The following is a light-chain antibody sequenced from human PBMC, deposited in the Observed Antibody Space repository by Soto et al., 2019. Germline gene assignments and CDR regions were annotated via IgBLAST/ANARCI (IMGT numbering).Light chain of an antibody. J-gene: IGKJ2*01. CDR3: QQYGSSPPYT. Sequence: EIVLTQSPGTLSLSPGERATLSCRVSQSVSRSYLAWYQQKPGQAPRLLIYGASSRATGVPDRFSASGSGTDFTLTISRLEPEDFAMYYCQQYGSSPPYTFGQGTKLEIK. CDR1: QSVSRSY. CDR2: GAS. V-gene: IGKV3-20*01.